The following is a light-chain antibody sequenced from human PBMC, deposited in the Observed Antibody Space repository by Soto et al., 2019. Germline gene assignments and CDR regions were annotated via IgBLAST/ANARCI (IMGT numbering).Light chain of an antibody. CDR1: QNVDIY. V-gene: IGKV3-11*01. CDR2: DAS. J-gene: IGKJ4*01. CDR3: QQRKNWPPLT. Sequence: ETVLTQSPATLSLSPGERATLSCRASQNVDIYLAWYQQRPGQAPRLLIYDASHRATGIPARFSGSGSGTDFTLTISSLEPEDFGISYCQQRKNWPPLTFGGGTRVEIK.